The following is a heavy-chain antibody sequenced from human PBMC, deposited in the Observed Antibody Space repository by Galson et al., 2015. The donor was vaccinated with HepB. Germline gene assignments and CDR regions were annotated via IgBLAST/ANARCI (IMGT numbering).Heavy chain of an antibody. Sequence: SETLSLTCAVSDGSISSRNWWSWVRQPPGKGLEWIGEIYHRGSTNYNPSLKSRVTISVDKSKNQFSLKLSSVTAADTAVYYCVRETRINYGAADAFDIWGQGTMVTVSS. CDR1: DGSISSRNW. CDR3: VRETRINYGAADAFDI. V-gene: IGHV4-4*02. CDR2: IYHRGST. D-gene: IGHD4-17*01. J-gene: IGHJ3*02.